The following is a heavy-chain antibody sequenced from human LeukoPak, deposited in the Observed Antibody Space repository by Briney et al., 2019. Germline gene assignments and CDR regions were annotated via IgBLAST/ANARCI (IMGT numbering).Heavy chain of an antibody. D-gene: IGHD6-19*01. CDR2: INSDGSST. Sequence: GGSLRLSCAASGFTFSSYWMHWVRQAPGKGLVWVSRINSDGSSTSYADSVKGRFTISRDNSKNTLYLQMNCLRAEDTAVYYCAKDEMFSSVWYFDYWGQGTLVTVSS. CDR3: AKDEMFSSVWYFDY. V-gene: IGHV3-74*01. CDR1: GFTFSSYW. J-gene: IGHJ4*02.